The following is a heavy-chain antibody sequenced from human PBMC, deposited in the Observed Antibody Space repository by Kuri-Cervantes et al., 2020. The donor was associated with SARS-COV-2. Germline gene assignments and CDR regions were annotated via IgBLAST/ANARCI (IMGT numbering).Heavy chain of an antibody. V-gene: IGHV3-23*01. J-gene: IGHJ4*02. CDR1: GFTFSSYG. Sequence: GESLKISCAGSGFTFSSYGMSWVRQAPGQGLEWVSDKTGGSDNIQYAKSVKGRFTISRDNSKNTLYLQMNSLRAEDTAVYYCARDLTLYDSSGLDFDYWGQGTLVTVSS. CDR2: KTGGSDNI. CDR3: ARDLTLYDSSGLDFDY. D-gene: IGHD3-22*01.